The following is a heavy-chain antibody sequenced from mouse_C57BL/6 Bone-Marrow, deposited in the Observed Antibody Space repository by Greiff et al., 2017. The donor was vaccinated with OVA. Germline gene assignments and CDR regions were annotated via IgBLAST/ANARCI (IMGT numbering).Heavy chain of an antibody. J-gene: IGHJ1*03. CDR1: GYSITSGYY. CDR2: ISYDGSN. D-gene: IGHD1-1*01. Sequence: VQLQQSGPGLVKPSQSLSLTCSVTGYSITSGYYWNWIRQFPGNKLEWMGYISYDGSNNYNPSLKNRNSITRDTSKNQFFLKLNSVTTEDTATYYCARDYYGSSSYWYFDVWGTGTTVTVSS. CDR3: ARDYYGSSSYWYFDV. V-gene: IGHV3-6*01.